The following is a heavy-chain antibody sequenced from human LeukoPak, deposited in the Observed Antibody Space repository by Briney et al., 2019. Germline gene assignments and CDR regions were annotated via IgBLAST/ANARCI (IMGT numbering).Heavy chain of an antibody. CDR3: ARPDIVGATNPYYYGMDV. D-gene: IGHD1-26*01. V-gene: IGHV1-46*01. J-gene: IGHJ6*02. Sequence: GASVKVSCTASGYTFTNYYMHWVRQAPGQRLEWMGIINPSGGTTSYAQKFQGRVTMSRDTSTSTVYMELSSLRSEDTAVYYCARPDIVGATNPYYYGMDVWGQGTTVTVSS. CDR2: INPSGGTT. CDR1: GYTFTNYY.